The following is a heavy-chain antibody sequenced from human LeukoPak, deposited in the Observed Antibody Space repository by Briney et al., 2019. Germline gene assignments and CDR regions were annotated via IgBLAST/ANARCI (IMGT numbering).Heavy chain of an antibody. V-gene: IGHV3-53*01. D-gene: IGHD3-10*01. Sequence: GGSLRLSCAASGFTLSSDYMTWVRQAPGKGLEWLSSIDVAGNTIYAHYVRGRFTISRDNSKNTLYLQMNSLRVDDTAVYFCASDASGSRPNSWGPGTLVTVTS. CDR1: GFTLSSDY. J-gene: IGHJ4*02. CDR3: ASDASGSRPNS. CDR2: IDVAGNT.